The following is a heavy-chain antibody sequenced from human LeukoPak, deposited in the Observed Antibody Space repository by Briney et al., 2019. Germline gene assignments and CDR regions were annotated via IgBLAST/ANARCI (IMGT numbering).Heavy chain of an antibody. D-gene: IGHD3-10*01. Sequence: GGSLRLSCAASGFIFSNYVMSWVRQAPGKGLEWVSYISSSSSTIYYADSVKGRFTISRDNAKNSLYLQMNSLRAEDTAVYYCARVSMVRGVIIDAFDIWGQGTMVTVSS. CDR2: ISSSSSTI. CDR1: GFIFSNYV. CDR3: ARVSMVRGVIIDAFDI. V-gene: IGHV3-48*01. J-gene: IGHJ3*02.